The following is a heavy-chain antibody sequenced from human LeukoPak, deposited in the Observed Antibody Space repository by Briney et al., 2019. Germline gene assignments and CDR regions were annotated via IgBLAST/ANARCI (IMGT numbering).Heavy chain of an antibody. CDR3: ARVTGTTPFDY. J-gene: IGHJ4*02. CDR2: ISHSGST. V-gene: IGHV4-4*02. D-gene: IGHD1-1*01. CDR1: GGSITSNNW. Sequence: SETLSLTCAVSGGSITSNNWWSWVSQPPGKGLEWIGEISHSGSTNYNPSLESRVTISVDKSQNQFSPKVTSVTAADTAVYFCARVTGTTPFDYWGQGTLVSVSS.